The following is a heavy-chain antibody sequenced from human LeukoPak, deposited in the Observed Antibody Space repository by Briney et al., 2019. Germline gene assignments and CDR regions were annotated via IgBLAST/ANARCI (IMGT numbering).Heavy chain of an antibody. CDR1: GFTFSSYA. Sequence: PGGSLRLSCAASGFTFSSYAMSWVRQAPGKGLEWVSAISGSGGSTYYADSVKGRFTISRDNSKNTLYLQMNSLRAEDTAVYYCAKVCITMVQGVYDAFDIWGQGTMVTVSS. CDR3: AKVCITMVQGVYDAFDI. V-gene: IGHV3-23*01. J-gene: IGHJ3*02. D-gene: IGHD3-10*01. CDR2: ISGSGGST.